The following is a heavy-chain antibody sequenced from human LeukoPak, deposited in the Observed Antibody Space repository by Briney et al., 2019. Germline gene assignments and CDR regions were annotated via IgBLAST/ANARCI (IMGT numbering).Heavy chain of an antibody. Sequence: GGSLRLSCAASGFTFSSYAMSWVRQAPGKGLEWVSAISGSGGSTYYADSVKGRFTISRVNSKSTLYLQMNSLRAEDTAVYYCAKKIRDPFDYWGQGTLVTVSS. CDR3: AKKIRDPFDY. V-gene: IGHV3-23*01. CDR1: GFTFSSYA. J-gene: IGHJ4*02. CDR2: ISGSGGST. D-gene: IGHD3-16*01.